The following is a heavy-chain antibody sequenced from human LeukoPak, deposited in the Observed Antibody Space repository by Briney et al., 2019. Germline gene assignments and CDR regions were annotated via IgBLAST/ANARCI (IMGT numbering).Heavy chain of an antibody. CDR2: ISAYNGNT. V-gene: IGHV1-18*01. CDR3: TRDLLGSATSYSSGAWDY. Sequence: ASVKVSCKASGYTFTSYGISWVRQAPGQGLEWMGWISAYNGNTNYAQKLQGRVTMTTDTSTSTAYMELRSLRSDDTAVYYCTRDLLGSATSYSSGAWDYWGQGTLVTVSS. J-gene: IGHJ4*02. CDR1: GYTFTSYG. D-gene: IGHD3-9*01.